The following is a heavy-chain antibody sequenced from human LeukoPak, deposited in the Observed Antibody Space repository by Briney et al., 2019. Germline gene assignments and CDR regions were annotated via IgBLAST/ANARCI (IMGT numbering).Heavy chain of an antibody. V-gene: IGHV4-4*07. CDR1: GGSISSYY. Sequence: SETLSLTCTVSGGSISSYYWSWIRQPAGKGLEWIGRIYASGSTDYKPSLKSRVTISIDMSKNQFSLELNSVTAADTAVYYCTRGWSAGGVFDIWGQGTMVTVSS. J-gene: IGHJ3*02. D-gene: IGHD3-16*01. CDR2: IYASGST. CDR3: TRGWSAGGVFDI.